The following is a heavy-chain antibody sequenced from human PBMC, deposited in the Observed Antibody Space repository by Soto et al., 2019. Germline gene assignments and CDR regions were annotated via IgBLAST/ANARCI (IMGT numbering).Heavy chain of an antibody. J-gene: IGHJ3*01. D-gene: IGHD1-26*01. V-gene: IGHV3-23*01. Sequence: GGSLRLSCAASGFTFSSYAMSWVRQAPGEGLEWVSGISASGGRTYYADSVKGRFTISRDNSKNTMYLQMNSLRVEDTAVYKCAKDWDLLRAFDLWGQGTMVTVSS. CDR3: AKDWDLLRAFDL. CDR1: GFTFSSYA. CDR2: ISASGGRT.